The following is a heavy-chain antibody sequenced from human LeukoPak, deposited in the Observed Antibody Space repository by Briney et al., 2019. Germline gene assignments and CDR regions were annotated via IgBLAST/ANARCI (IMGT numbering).Heavy chain of an antibody. CDR3: ARDRGYSGYTTAGIFDY. CDR2: IWYDGSNK. V-gene: IGHV3-33*01. J-gene: IGHJ4*02. Sequence: PGRSLRLSCAASGFTFSSYGMHWVRQAPGKGLEWVAVIWYDGSNKYYADSVKGRFTISRDNSKNTLYLQMNSLRAEDTAVYYCARDRGYSGYTTAGIFDYWGQGTLVTVSS. CDR1: GFTFSSYG. D-gene: IGHD5-12*01.